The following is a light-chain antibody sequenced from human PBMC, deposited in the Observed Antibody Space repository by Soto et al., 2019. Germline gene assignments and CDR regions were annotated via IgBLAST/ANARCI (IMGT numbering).Light chain of an antibody. J-gene: IGKJ1*01. CDR2: ATS. CDR1: QSVGSKY. V-gene: IGKV3-20*01. CDR3: QQCAVSLT. Sequence: EIVLTQSPGTLSLSPGERATLSCSASQSVGSKYLAWYQQRPGQAPRLLIYATSSRATGIPDRFSGSGSGADFTLTISRLEPEDFAVYYCQQCAVSLTFGQGTKVEIQ.